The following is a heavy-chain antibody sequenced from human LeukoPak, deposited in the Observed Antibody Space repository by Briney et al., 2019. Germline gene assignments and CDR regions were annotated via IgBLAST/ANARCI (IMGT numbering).Heavy chain of an antibody. CDR1: GFTFDDHG. Sequence: TGGSLRLSCAASGFTFDDHGMSWVRQAPGKGLEWVSGINWNGGSTGYADSVKGRFTISRDNAKNSLYLQMNSLRAEDTALYYCAKGAVRGWELLWDYYYYYGMDVWGQGTTVTVSS. J-gene: IGHJ6*02. D-gene: IGHD1-26*01. V-gene: IGHV3-20*04. CDR3: AKGAVRGWELLWDYYYYYGMDV. CDR2: INWNGGST.